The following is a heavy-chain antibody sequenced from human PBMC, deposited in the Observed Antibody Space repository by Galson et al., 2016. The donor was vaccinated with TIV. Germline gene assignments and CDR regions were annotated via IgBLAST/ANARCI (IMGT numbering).Heavy chain of an antibody. CDR1: GFTFRSHA. CDR2: ISYDGINK. V-gene: IGHV3-30*01. D-gene: IGHD2-21*02. Sequence: SLRLSCAVSGFTFRSHAMHWVRQAPGKGLEWVADISYDGINKYYADSVKGRFTVSRDNSKSTLYLQLNSLRTEDTAVYYCARETGCGGDCYYFDYWGQGTLVTVSS. J-gene: IGHJ4*02. CDR3: ARETGCGGDCYYFDY.